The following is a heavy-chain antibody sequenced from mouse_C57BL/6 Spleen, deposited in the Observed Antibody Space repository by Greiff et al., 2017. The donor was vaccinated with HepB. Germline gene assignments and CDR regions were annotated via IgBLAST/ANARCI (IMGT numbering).Heavy chain of an antibody. D-gene: IGHD2-4*01. CDR3: ATIYYDYDEGYCDY. J-gene: IGHJ2*01. CDR2: INPNNGGT. CDR1: GYTFTDYN. Sequence: EVQLQQSGPELVKPGASVKMSCKASGYTFTDYNMHWVKQSHGKSLEWIGYINPNNGGTSYNQKFKGKATLTVNKSSSTAYMELRSLTSEDSAVYYCATIYYDYDEGYCDYWGQGTTLTVSS. V-gene: IGHV1-22*01.